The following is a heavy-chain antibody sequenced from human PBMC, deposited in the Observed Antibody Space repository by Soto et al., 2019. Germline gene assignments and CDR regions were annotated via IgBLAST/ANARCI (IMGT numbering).Heavy chain of an antibody. J-gene: IGHJ4*02. Sequence: SETLSLTCTVSGGSISSYYWSWIRQPPGKGLEWIGYIYYSGSTNYNPSLKSRVTISVDTSKNQFSLKLSSVTAADTAVYYCARGWNDYDRFDYWGQGTLVTVSS. CDR2: IYYSGST. D-gene: IGHD3-22*01. CDR1: GGSISSYY. V-gene: IGHV4-59*12. CDR3: ARGWNDYDRFDY.